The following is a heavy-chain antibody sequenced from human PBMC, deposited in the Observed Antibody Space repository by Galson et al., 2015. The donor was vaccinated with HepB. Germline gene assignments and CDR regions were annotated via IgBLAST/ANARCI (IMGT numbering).Heavy chain of an antibody. J-gene: IGHJ4*02. Sequence: SVKVSCKASGGTFSRSAINWVRQAPGQGLEWMGGISPLFGAAIYAQKFQGRVTITADDSTGTAYMELSTLRSEDTAVFYCAIDKYDFWSGYWDYWGRGTMVIVSS. CDR2: ISPLFGAA. D-gene: IGHD3-3*01. V-gene: IGHV1-69*13. CDR3: AIDKYDFWSGYWDY. CDR1: GGTFSRSA.